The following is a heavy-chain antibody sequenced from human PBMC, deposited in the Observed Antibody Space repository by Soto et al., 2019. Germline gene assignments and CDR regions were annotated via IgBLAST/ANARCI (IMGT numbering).Heavy chain of an antibody. CDR3: ARDRITIIGVVINYYTGMDV. V-gene: IGHV3-48*03. J-gene: IGHJ6*02. CDR1: GFTFSNYE. D-gene: IGHD3-3*01. CDR2: ISRSGTI. Sequence: EGQLVESGGGLVQPGGSLRLSCEASGFTFSNYEMNWVRQAPGKGLEWVSYISRSGTIYYADSVKVRFTISRDNAKNSLYLQMNSLRAEDTAVYYCARDRITIIGVVINYYTGMDVWGHGATVTVSS.